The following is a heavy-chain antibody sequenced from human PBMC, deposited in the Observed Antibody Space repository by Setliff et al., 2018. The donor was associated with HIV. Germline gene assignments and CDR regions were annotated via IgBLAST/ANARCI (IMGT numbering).Heavy chain of an antibody. Sequence: PSETLSLTCNVSGGSMSSSSYYWGWIRQPPGKGLEWVANIKQHGSEKYYVDSVKGRFTISRDDAKNSLYLQMNSLRADDTAVYSCVKRRGGSCYSAMAVWGQGTTVTVSS. CDR2: IKQHGSEK. CDR3: VKRRGGSCYSAMAV. V-gene: IGHV3-7*01. CDR1: GGSMSSSSYY. J-gene: IGHJ6*02. D-gene: IGHD2-15*01.